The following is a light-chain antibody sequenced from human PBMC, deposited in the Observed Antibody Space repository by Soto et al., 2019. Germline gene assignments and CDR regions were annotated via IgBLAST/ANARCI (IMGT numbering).Light chain of an antibody. CDR3: SSYTSSSTLYV. J-gene: IGLJ1*01. CDR1: SSDVGGYNY. Sequence: QSVLTQPASVSGSPGQSITISCTGTSSDVGGYNYVSWYQQHPGKAPKLVIYDVSNRPSGVSNRFSGSKSGNTASLTISGLQAEDEADYYCSSYTSSSTLYVFGTETKVTVL. CDR2: DVS. V-gene: IGLV2-14*01.